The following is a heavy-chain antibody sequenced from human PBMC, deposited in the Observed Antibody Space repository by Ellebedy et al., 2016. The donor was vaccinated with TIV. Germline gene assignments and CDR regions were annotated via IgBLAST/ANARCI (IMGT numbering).Heavy chain of an antibody. CDR1: GFTFSDHY. CDR3: ARGTYYYDSSDYYLTPILDY. D-gene: IGHD3-22*01. V-gene: IGHV3-72*01. CDR2: TRNKANSYTT. J-gene: IGHJ4*02. Sequence: PGGSLRLSCAASGFTFSDHYMDWVRQAPGKGLEWVGRTRNKANSYTTEYAASVKGRFTISRDDSKNSLYLQMNSLKTEDTAVYYCARGTYYYDSSDYYLTPILDYWGQGTLVTVSS.